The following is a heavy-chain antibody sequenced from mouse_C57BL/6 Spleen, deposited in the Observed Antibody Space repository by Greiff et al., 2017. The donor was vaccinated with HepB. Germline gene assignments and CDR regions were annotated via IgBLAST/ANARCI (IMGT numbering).Heavy chain of an antibody. CDR1: GYAFSSSW. D-gene: IGHD3-2*02. CDR3: ARLDSSGYWFAY. J-gene: IGHJ3*01. V-gene: IGHV1-82*01. Sequence: LVEPGASVKISCTASGYAFSSSWMTLVKQRPGKGLEWIGRIYPGDGDTNYNGKFKGKATLTADKSSSTAYMQLSSLTSEDSAVYFCARLDSSGYWFAYWGQGTLVTVSA. CDR2: IYPGDGDT.